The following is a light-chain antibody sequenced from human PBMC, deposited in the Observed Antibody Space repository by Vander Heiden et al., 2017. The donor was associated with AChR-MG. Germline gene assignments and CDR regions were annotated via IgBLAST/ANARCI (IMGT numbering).Light chain of an antibody. Sequence: QSVLTQPPSASGPPGQRVTISCSGSSSNIGSNTVHWYQQLPGTAPKLLIYSNNQRPSGVPGRFSGSKSGTSASLAISGLQSEDEADYYCAAWDDSLNGPVFGGGTKLTVL. CDR2: SNN. CDR1: SSNIGSNT. CDR3: AAWDDSLNGPV. J-gene: IGLJ2*01. V-gene: IGLV1-44*01.